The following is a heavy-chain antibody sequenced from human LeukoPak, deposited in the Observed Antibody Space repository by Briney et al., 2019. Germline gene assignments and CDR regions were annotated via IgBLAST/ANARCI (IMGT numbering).Heavy chain of an antibody. D-gene: IGHD3-3*01. J-gene: IGHJ6*02. Sequence: GGSLRLSCAASGFTFSSYAMPWVRQAPGKGLERVAVISYDGSNKYYADSVKGRFTISRDNSHNPLYLQMNSLRAEDTAVYYCARSMSDFWSGYLPYYYYGMDVWGQGTTVTVSS. V-gene: IGHV3-30-3*01. CDR3: ARSMSDFWSGYLPYYYYGMDV. CDR1: GFTFSSYA. CDR2: ISYDGSNK.